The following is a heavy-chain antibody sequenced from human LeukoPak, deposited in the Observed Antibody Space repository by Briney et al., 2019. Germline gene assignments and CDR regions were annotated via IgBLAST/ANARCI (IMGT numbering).Heavy chain of an antibody. CDR1: GFTFSSYA. CDR3: AKGLLRYFDWFQNWFDP. CDR2: IIGSGTST. V-gene: IGHV3-23*01. Sequence: GGSLRLSCAVSGFTFSSYAMSWVRQAPGKGLEWVSSIIGSGTSTYYADSVKGRFTISRDNSNTTLNLQMNSLRAEDTAVYYCAKGLLRYFDWFQNWFDPWGQGTLVTVSS. D-gene: IGHD3-9*01. J-gene: IGHJ5*02.